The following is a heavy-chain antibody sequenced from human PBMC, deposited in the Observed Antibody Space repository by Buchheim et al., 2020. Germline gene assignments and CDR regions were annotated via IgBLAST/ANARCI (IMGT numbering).Heavy chain of an antibody. J-gene: IGHJ4*02. CDR1: GGSISSGGYS. CDR2: IYYSGNT. D-gene: IGHD1-14*01. Sequence: QVQLQESGPGQVKPSQTLSLTCAVSGGSISSGGYSWSWIRQPPGKGLEWIGYIYYSGNTYSSPSLKIRVTMSVNTYKNQFSLKLTSVTAADTAVYYCARGRTPIDYWGQGTL. V-gene: IGHV4-30-4*07. CDR3: ARGRTPIDY.